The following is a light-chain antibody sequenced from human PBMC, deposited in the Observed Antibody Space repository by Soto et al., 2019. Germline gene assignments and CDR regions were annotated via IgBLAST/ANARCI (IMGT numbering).Light chain of an antibody. V-gene: IGKV1-39*01. Sequence: DIQMTQSPSSLSASVGDRVTISCRASERISVYLNWYQQKPGKAPKLLIYAASYLEPGVPSRFGGSGSETDFTLTISSLQTEDFATYYCQQSVRSPRTFGPGTKVDIK. J-gene: IGKJ3*01. CDR1: ERISVY. CDR3: QQSVRSPRT. CDR2: AAS.